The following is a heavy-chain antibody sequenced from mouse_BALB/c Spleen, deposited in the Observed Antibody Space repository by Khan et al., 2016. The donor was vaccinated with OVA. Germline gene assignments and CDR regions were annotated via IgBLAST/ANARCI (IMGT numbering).Heavy chain of an antibody. J-gene: IGHJ4*01. CDR2: ISYSGST. CDR1: GDSITSGY. Sequence: EVQLQESGPSLVKPSQTLSLTCSVTGDSITSGYWNWIRKFPGNKLEYMGYISYSGSTYYNPSLKSRISITRDTSKNQYYLQLNSVTTEDTATSYFSRYYYCNYYAMDYWGQGPSVPVSS. CDR3: SRYYYCNYYAMDY. V-gene: IGHV3-8*02. D-gene: IGHD2-1*01.